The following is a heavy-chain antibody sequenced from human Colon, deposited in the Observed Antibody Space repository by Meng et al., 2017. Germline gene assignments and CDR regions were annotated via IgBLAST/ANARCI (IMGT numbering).Heavy chain of an antibody. CDR3: ARDPSNRGAFFDP. CDR2: VHDSGDT. CDR1: GGSIGGDGYY. V-gene: IGHV4-31*11. J-gene: IGHJ5*02. D-gene: IGHD3-10*01. Sequence: LQDAVHGLVTASRLRSLPSVGSGGSIGGDGYYWSWIRQHPGKGLEWIGYVHDSGDTYYKSSLKSRITISIDTSENQFSLKLKSVTAADTAVYYCARDPSNRGAFFDPWGQGTLVTVSS.